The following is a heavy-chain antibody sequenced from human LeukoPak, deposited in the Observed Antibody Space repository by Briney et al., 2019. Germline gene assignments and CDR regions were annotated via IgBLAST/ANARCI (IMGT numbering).Heavy chain of an antibody. CDR2: SNHSGST. Sequence: SETLSLTCAVYGGSFSGYYWNWIRQPPGKGLEWIGESNHSGSTNYNPSLKSRVTISVDTSENQFSLKLSSVTAADTAVYYCAREDYDILTGPLYGAFDIWGQGTMVTVSS. CDR3: AREDYDILTGPLYGAFDI. V-gene: IGHV4-34*01. D-gene: IGHD3-9*01. J-gene: IGHJ3*02. CDR1: GGSFSGYY.